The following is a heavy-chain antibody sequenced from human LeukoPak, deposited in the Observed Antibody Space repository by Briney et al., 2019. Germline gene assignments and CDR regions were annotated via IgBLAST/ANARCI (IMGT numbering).Heavy chain of an antibody. D-gene: IGHD6-19*01. V-gene: IGHV3-66*01. CDR2: IYSGGST. J-gene: IGHJ4*02. CDR3: AKGGVGSGWPLAD. Sequence: GGSLRLSCAASGFTFSSYSMNWVRRAPGKGLEWVSVIYSGGSTYYADSVKGRFTISRDNSKNTLYLQMNSLRAEDTAVYYCAKGGVGSGWPLADWGQGTLVTVSS. CDR1: GFTFSSYS.